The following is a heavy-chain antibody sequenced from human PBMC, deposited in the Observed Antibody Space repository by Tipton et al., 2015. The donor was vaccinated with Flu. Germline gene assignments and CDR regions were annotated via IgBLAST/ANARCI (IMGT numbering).Heavy chain of an antibody. J-gene: IGHJ4*02. Sequence: GLVKPSGTLSLTCSVSGYSIRSAYYWGWVRRPPGKGLEWIGTIYHSGTTYYNPSLKSRLTISVDTSKNQFSLRLSSVTAADTAVYYCARHTGDSVRGVIDYWGQGTLVTVSS. V-gene: IGHV4-38-2*01. CDR3: ARHTGDSVRGVIDY. CDR2: IYHSGTT. D-gene: IGHD3-10*02. CDR1: GYSIRSAYY.